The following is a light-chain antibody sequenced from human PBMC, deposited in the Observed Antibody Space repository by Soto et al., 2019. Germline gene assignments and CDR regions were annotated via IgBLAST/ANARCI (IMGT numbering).Light chain of an antibody. V-gene: IGKV1-5*03. Sequence: DIQMTQSPSTLSASVGDRVTITCRASQSISSLLAWYQQKPGRTPTHLIYKASTLESGVPSRFSGSGSGTEFTLTISSLQPDDFATYYCQQYNSYPLTCGQGTRLEIK. CDR3: QQYNSYPLT. J-gene: IGKJ5*01. CDR2: KAS. CDR1: QSISSL.